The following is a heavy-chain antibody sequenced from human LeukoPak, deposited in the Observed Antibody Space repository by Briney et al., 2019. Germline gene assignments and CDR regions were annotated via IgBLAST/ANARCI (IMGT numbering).Heavy chain of an antibody. J-gene: IGHJ6*01. CDR3: AYCGGDCYSIYYYGMDV. D-gene: IGHD2-21*02. CDR2: IGGGGDMT. V-gene: IGHV3-23*01. Sequence: GGSLRLSCAASGITFRTYALSWVRQAPGKGLEWVSGIGGGGDMTNYADTVKGRFTIARDKSKTTLNLQMNSLRAEDTAVYHRAYCGGDCYSIYYYGMDVWRQGTTVTVSS. CDR1: GITFRTYA.